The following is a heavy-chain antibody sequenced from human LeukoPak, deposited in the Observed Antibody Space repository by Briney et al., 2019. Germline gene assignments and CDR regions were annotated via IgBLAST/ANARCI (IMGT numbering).Heavy chain of an antibody. V-gene: IGHV3-21*01. D-gene: IGHD1-26*01. CDR2: ITSGSSYI. CDR3: ARDPYSGSYGNYYYYFIDV. Sequence: PGGSLRLSCAASGFPFSSYNMNWVRQAPGKGLEWVSSITSGSSYIYYADSVKGRFTISRDNAKNSLYLQMNSLRAEDTAVYYCARDPYSGSYGNYYYYFIDVWGKGTTVTISS. CDR1: GFPFSSYN. J-gene: IGHJ6*04.